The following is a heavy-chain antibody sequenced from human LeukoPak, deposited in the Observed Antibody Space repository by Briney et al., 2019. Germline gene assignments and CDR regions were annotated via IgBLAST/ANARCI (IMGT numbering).Heavy chain of an antibody. V-gene: IGHV3-23*01. CDR1: ASTFSRYA. CDR3: TRSADPQLERPLDY. CDR2: VSGSGDST. D-gene: IGHD1-1*01. Sequence: GSLRLSCAASASTFSRYAMNWVRQAPRKGLEWVSLVSGSGDSTSYADSVRGRFTMSRDNYGNTVYPHMDDLGADDTAVYYCTRSADPQLERPLDYWGQGVLVTVSS. J-gene: IGHJ4*02.